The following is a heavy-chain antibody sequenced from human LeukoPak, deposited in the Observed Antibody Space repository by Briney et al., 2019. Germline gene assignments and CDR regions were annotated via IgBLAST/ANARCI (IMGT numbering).Heavy chain of an antibody. J-gene: IGHJ4*02. Sequence: TGGSLRLSCAASGFTFSDYYMSWIRQAPGKGLEWVSYISSSGSTIYYADSVKGRFTISRDNAENSLYLQMNSLRAEDTAVYYCARPIRSGSSYYFDYWGQGTLVTVSS. V-gene: IGHV3-11*01. CDR2: ISSSGSTI. D-gene: IGHD1-26*01. CDR3: ARPIRSGSSYYFDY. CDR1: GFTFSDYY.